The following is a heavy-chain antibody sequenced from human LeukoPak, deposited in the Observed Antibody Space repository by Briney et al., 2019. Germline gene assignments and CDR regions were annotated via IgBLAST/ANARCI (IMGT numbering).Heavy chain of an antibody. D-gene: IGHD4-17*01. CDR1: GFTFSSYS. Sequence: GGSLRLSCTASGFTFSSYSMDGGRQAPGKGLEWVSSISSSSSYIYYADSVKGRFTISRDNAKNSLYLQMNSLRAEDTAVYYCARDGTTVTTQGIYYYYGIDVWGQGTTVTVSS. CDR3: ARDGTTVTTQGIYYYYGIDV. J-gene: IGHJ6*02. CDR2: ISSSSSYI. V-gene: IGHV3-21*01.